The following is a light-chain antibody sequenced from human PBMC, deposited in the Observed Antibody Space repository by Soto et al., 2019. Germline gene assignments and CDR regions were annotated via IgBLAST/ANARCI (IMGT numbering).Light chain of an antibody. V-gene: IGLV4-69*01. Sequence: QPVLTQSPSASASPGASVKLTCTLSSGHSSYAIAWHQQQPEKGPRYLMKLSSDGSHSKGDGIPERFSGSRSGGELYLIISRLQSEDEADYCCQTWVADINVFGTGIKVIVL. CDR2: LSSDGSH. J-gene: IGLJ1*01. CDR1: SGHSSYA. CDR3: QTWVADINV.